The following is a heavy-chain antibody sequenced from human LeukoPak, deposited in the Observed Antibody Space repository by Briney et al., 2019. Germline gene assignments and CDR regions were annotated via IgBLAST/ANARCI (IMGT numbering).Heavy chain of an antibody. CDR1: GGSISSGSYY. CDR3: AGDRSGTTEY. Sequence: PSETLSLTCTVSGGSISSGSYYWSWIRQPAGKGLEWIGRIYTSGSTNYNPSLKSRVTISVDTSKNQFSLKLSSVTAADTAVYYCAGDRSGTTEYWGQGTLVTVSS. J-gene: IGHJ1*01. CDR2: IYTSGST. V-gene: IGHV4-61*02. D-gene: IGHD2/OR15-2a*01.